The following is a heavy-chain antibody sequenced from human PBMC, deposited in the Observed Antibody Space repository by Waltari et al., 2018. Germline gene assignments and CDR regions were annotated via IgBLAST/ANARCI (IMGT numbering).Heavy chain of an antibody. CDR2: IYYSGST. Sequence: QVQLQESGPGLVKPSETLSLTCTVSGGSISSYYWSWIRQPPGKGLEWIGYIYYSGSTNYNPSLKSRVTISVDTSKNQFSLKLSSVTAADTAVYYCASSGETGTTDYFDYWGQGTLVTVSS. V-gene: IGHV4-59*01. D-gene: IGHD1-7*01. CDR3: ASSGETGTTDYFDY. J-gene: IGHJ4*02. CDR1: GGSISSYY.